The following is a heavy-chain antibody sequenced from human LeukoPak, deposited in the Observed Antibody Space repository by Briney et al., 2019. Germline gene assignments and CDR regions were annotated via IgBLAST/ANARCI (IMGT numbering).Heavy chain of an antibody. V-gene: IGHV4-59*13. CDR3: ALDSSGWSDDSFDI. CDR1: GASISFYY. Sequence: TSETLSLTCTVSGASISFYYWSWIRQPREKGLEWIGYIYYSGSTKYNPSLKSRVTMSIDTSKNQFSLNLKSVTAADTAVYYCALDSSGWSDDSFDIWGHGTMVTVSS. CDR2: IYYSGST. J-gene: IGHJ3*02. D-gene: IGHD6-13*01.